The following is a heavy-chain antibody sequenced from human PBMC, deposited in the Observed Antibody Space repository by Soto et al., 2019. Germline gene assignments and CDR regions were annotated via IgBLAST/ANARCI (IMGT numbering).Heavy chain of an antibody. CDR1: GFTFSSYG. J-gene: IGHJ4*02. Sequence: QVQLVESGGGVVQPGRSLRLSCAASGFTFSSYGMHWVRQAPGKGLEWVAVISYDGSNKYYADSVKGRFTISRDNSKNTPYLPMNNLRAEDIAVYYCAKDLKTIVELTAIDYWGQGTLVTVSS. CDR2: ISYDGSNK. V-gene: IGHV3-30*18. CDR3: AKDLKTIVELTAIDY. D-gene: IGHD2-21*02.